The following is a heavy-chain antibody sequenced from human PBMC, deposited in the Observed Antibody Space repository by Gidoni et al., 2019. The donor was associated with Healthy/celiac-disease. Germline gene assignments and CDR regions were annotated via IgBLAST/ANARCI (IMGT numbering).Heavy chain of an antibody. CDR3: AKSGSGAVAGDPYYYYGMDV. CDR1: SSYG. V-gene: IGHV3-30*18. J-gene: IGHJ6*02. CDR2: ISYDGSNK. Sequence: SSYGMHWVRQAPGKGLEWVAVISYDGSNKYYADSVKGRFTISRDNSKNTLYLQMNSLRAEDTAVYYCAKSGSGAVAGDPYYYYGMDVWGQGTTVTVSS. D-gene: IGHD6-19*01.